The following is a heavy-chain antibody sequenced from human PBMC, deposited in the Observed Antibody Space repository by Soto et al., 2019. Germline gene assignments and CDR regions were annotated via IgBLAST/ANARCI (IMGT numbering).Heavy chain of an antibody. Sequence: QVQLQQSGPRLVKPSQTLSLTCAISGDTVSNNSATWNWIRQSPSRGLEWLGRTYYRSKWYYDYAPSVESRITVNPDTSKNQFSLQVNSVSPEDTAVYYCARGTTTTGNYGMDAWGQGTTVTVSS. CDR1: GDTVSNNSAT. D-gene: IGHD1-1*01. J-gene: IGHJ6*02. CDR3: ARGTTTTGNYGMDA. CDR2: TYYRSKWYY. V-gene: IGHV6-1*01.